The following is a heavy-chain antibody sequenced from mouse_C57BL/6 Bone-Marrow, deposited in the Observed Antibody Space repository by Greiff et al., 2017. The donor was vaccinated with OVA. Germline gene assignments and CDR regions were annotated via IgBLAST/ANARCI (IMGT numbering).Heavy chain of an antibody. CDR3: ARRSRFDV. CDR2: IFPGSGST. CDR1: GYTFTDYY. Sequence: QVHVKQSGPELVKPGASVKISCKASGYTFTDYYINWVKQRPGQGLEWIGWIFPGSGSTYYNEKFKGKATLTVDKSYSTAYMLLSSLTSEDSAVYFCARRSRFDVWGTGTTVTVSS. J-gene: IGHJ1*03. V-gene: IGHV1-75*01.